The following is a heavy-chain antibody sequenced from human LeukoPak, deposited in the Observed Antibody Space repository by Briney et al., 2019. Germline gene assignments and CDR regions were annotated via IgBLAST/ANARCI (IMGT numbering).Heavy chain of an antibody. Sequence: SETLSLTCAVYGGSFSGYYWSWIRQPPGKGLEWIGEINHSGSTNYNPSLKSRVTISVDTSKNQFSLKLSSVTAADTAVYYCARGGSVLRYFDWLAYGMDVWGQGTTVTVSS. J-gene: IGHJ6*02. CDR3: ARGGSVLRYFDWLAYGMDV. D-gene: IGHD3-9*01. V-gene: IGHV4-34*01. CDR1: GGSFSGYY. CDR2: INHSGST.